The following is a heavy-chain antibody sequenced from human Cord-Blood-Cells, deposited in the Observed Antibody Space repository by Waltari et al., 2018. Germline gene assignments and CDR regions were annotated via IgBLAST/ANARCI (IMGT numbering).Heavy chain of an antibody. Sequence: QVQLQESGPGLVKPSETLSLTCTVSGGSISSHHWSWIRQPPGKGLEWIGYIYYSGSTNYNPSLKSRVTISVDTSKNQFSLKLSSVTAADTAVYYCARGSGYVDYWGQGTLVTVSS. CDR2: IYYSGST. V-gene: IGHV4-59*11. D-gene: IGHD1-26*01. CDR1: GGSISSHH. J-gene: IGHJ4*02. CDR3: ARGSGYVDY.